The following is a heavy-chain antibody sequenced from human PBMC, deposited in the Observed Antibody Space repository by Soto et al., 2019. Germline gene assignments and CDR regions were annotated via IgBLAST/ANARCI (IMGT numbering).Heavy chain of an antibody. J-gene: IGHJ6*02. V-gene: IGHV3-23*01. CDR2: ISGSGGST. CDR3: TYYYDSSGYYPPGMDV. D-gene: IGHD3-22*01. Sequence: PGGSLRLSCAASGFTFSSYAMSWVRQAPGKGLEWVSAISGSGGSTYYADSVKGRFTISRDNSKNTLYLQMNSLRAEDTAVYYCTYYYDSSGYYPPGMDVWGQGTTVPVSS. CDR1: GFTFSSYA.